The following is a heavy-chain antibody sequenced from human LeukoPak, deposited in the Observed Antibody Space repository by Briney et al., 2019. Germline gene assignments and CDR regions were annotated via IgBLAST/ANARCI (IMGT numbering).Heavy chain of an antibody. Sequence: GGSLRLSCAASGFTFSSYGMHWVRQAPGKGLEWVAVISYDGSNKYYADSVKGRFTISRDNSKNTLYLQMNSLRAEDTAVYYCAKGDTAMAVANYFDYWGQGTLVTVSS. CDR2: ISYDGSNK. J-gene: IGHJ4*02. D-gene: IGHD5-18*01. V-gene: IGHV3-30*18. CDR3: AKGDTAMAVANYFDY. CDR1: GFTFSSYG.